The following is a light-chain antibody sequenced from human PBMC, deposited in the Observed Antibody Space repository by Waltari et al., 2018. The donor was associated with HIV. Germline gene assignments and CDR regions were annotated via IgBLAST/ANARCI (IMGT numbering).Light chain of an antibody. CDR2: KDT. CDR1: NSTVEKDN. CDR3: VGWDSRLRGYV. J-gene: IGLJ1*01. Sequence: QSVLTQPPSASEAPGQRVTISCSRSNSTVEKDNGYGYQQFTGAAPKLRIYKDTQRPSGVPDRFTGSKSGTSASLAIGGLRSDDEADYYCVGWDSRLRGYVFGAGTKVTVL. V-gene: IGLV1-47*01.